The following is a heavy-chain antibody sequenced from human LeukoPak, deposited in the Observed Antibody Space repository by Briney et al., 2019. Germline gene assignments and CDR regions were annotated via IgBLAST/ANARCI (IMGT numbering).Heavy chain of an antibody. Sequence: SETLSLTCIVCVGSLSSYYWSWIRQPPSKGLEWIGYIYYSGSTNYNPSLKSRVTISVDTSKNQFSLKLSSVTAADTAVYYCARVWNWFDPWGQGTLVTVSS. D-gene: IGHD2-21*01. CDR1: VGSLSSYY. V-gene: IGHV4-59*01. CDR2: IYYSGST. J-gene: IGHJ5*02. CDR3: ARVWNWFDP.